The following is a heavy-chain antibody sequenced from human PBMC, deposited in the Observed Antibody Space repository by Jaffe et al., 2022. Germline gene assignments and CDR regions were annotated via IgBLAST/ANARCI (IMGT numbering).Heavy chain of an antibody. CDR2: TYYRSKWYN. V-gene: IGHV6-1*01. CDR1: GDSVSSNSAA. J-gene: IGHJ5*02. D-gene: IGHD4-17*01. Sequence: QVQLQQSGPGLVKPSQTLSLTCAISGDSVSSNSAAWNWIRQSPSRGLEWLGRTYYRSKWYNDYAVSVKSRITINPDTSKNQFSLQLNSVTPEDTAVYYCARDDYGDYGGGQYNWFDPWGQGTLVTVSS. CDR3: ARDDYGDYGGGQYNWFDP.